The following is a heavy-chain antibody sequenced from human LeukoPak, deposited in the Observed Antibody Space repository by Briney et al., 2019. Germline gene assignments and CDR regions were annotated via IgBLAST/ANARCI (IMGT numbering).Heavy chain of an antibody. Sequence: PSETLSLTCTVSGGSISSYYWSWIRQPPGKGLEWIGYIYYSGSTNYNPSLKGRVTISVDTSKNQFSLKLSSVTAADTAVYYCARVHSSSWYVDYWGQGTLVTVSS. CDR1: GGSISSYY. J-gene: IGHJ4*02. CDR2: IYYSGST. D-gene: IGHD6-13*01. V-gene: IGHV4-59*01. CDR3: ARVHSSSWYVDY.